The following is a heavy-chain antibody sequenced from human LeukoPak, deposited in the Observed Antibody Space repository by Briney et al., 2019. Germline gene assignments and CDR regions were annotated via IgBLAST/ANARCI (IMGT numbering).Heavy chain of an antibody. Sequence: GGSLRLSCAASGFTFSSYEMNWVRQAPGKGLEWVSYISSGGRTIYYADSVKGRFTISRDSAENSLYLQMNSLRAEDTAVYYCAREYGSGSSRRRFDPWGQGTLVTVSS. CDR3: AREYGSGSSRRRFDP. D-gene: IGHD3-10*01. J-gene: IGHJ5*02. CDR1: GFTFSSYE. CDR2: ISSGGRTI. V-gene: IGHV3-48*03.